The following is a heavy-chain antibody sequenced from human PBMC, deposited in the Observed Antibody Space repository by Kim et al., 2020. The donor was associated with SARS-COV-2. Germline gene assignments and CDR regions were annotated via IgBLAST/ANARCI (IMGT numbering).Heavy chain of an antibody. CDR1: GFTFSSYA. J-gene: IGHJ4*02. V-gene: IGHV3-30*04. CDR2: ISYDGSNK. Sequence: GGSLRLSCAASGFTFSSYAMHWVRQAPGKGLEWVAVISYDGSNKYYADSVKGRFTISRDNSKNTLYLQMNSLRAEDTAVYYCARERDGGSGCYQGDQGGFDYWGQGTLVTVSS. CDR3: ARERDGGSGCYQGDQGGFDY. D-gene: IGHD1-26*01.